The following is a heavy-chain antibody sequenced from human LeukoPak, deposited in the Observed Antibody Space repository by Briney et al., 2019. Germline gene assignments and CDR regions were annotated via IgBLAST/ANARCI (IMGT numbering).Heavy chain of an antibody. CDR2: INPSGGST. J-gene: IGHJ2*01. Sequence: GASVKVSCKASGYTFTSYYMHWVRQAPGQGLEWMGIINPSGGSTSYAQKFQGRVTMTRDTSTSTVYMELSSLRSEDTAVYYCARLEMWGAVAGQGPNWYFGLWGRGTLVTVSS. D-gene: IGHD6-19*01. CDR3: ARLEMWGAVAGQGPNWYFGL. V-gene: IGHV1-46*01. CDR1: GYTFTSYY.